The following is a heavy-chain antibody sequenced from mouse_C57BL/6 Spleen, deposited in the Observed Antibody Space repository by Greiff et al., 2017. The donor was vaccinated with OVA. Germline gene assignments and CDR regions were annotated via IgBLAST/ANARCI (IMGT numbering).Heavy chain of an antibody. V-gene: IGHV1-69*01. CDR3: ARVGRTDDY. D-gene: IGHD3-1*01. CDR2: IDPSDSYT. Sequence: QVQLQQPGAELVMPGASVKLSCKASGYTFTSYWMHWVKQRPGQGLEWIGEIDPSDSYTNYNQKFKGKSTLTVDKSSSTAYMQLSSLTSEDSAVYYCARVGRTDDYWGQGTTLTVSS. J-gene: IGHJ2*01. CDR1: GYTFTSYW.